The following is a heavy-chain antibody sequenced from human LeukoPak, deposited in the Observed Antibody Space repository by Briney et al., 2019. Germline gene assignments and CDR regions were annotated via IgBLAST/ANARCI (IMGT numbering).Heavy chain of an antibody. Sequence: GRSLRLSCAASGFIFSNDAMHWVRQAPGKGLEWVAFIWFDGSNKHYADSVKGRFTISRDNSKNTLYLQMNSLRAEDTAVYYCAKDLSVTPDAFDIWGQGTMVTVSS. CDR3: AKDLSVTPDAFDI. D-gene: IGHD4-17*01. CDR1: GFIFSNDA. CDR2: IWFDGSNK. V-gene: IGHV3-33*06. J-gene: IGHJ3*02.